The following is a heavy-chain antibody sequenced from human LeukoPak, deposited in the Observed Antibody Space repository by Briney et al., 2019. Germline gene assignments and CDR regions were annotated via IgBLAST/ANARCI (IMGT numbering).Heavy chain of an antibody. V-gene: IGHV4-31*03. CDR3: ARALRGPNWFDP. CDR2: IYYSGST. D-gene: IGHD3-16*01. Sequence: SETLSLTCTVSGGSISSGRYYWSWIRQHPGKGLEWIGYIYYSGSTYYNPSLKSRVTISVDTSKNQFSLKLSSVTAANTAVYYCARALRGPNWFDPWGQGTLVTVFS. CDR1: GGSISSGRYY. J-gene: IGHJ5*02.